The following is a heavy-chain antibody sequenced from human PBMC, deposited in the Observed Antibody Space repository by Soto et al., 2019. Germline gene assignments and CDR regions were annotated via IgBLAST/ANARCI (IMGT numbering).Heavy chain of an antibody. CDR2: INHSGST. J-gene: IGHJ6*03. Sequence: SETLSLNCAVYGGSFSGYYWSRIHQPPRKGLEWIGEINHSGSTNYNPSLKSRVTISVDTSKNQFSLKLSSVTAADTAVYYCARHSGGISEGYWTPMWYYYMDVWGKGTTVTVSS. V-gene: IGHV4-34*01. CDR3: ARHSGGISEGYWTPMWYYYMDV. D-gene: IGHD2-15*01. CDR1: GGSFSGYY.